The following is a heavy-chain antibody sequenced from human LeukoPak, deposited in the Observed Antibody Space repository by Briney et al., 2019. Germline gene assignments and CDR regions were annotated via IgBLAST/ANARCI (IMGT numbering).Heavy chain of an antibody. J-gene: IGHJ6*02. CDR3: AKDYYDSSGYYYSPYYYYYYGMDV. V-gene: IGHV3-23*01. CDR2: ISGNGGST. CDR1: GFTFSNYV. Sequence: GGSLRLSCAASGFTFSNYVMNWVRQAPGKGLEWVSGISGNGGSTYYADSVKGRFTISRDNSKNTLYLQMNSLRAEDTAVYYCAKDYYDSSGYYYSPYYYYYYGMDVWGQGTTVTVSS. D-gene: IGHD3-22*01.